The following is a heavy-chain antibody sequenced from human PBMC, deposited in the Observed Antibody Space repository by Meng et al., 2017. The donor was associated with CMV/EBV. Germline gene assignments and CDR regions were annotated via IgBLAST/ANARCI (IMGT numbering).Heavy chain of an antibody. J-gene: IGHJ5*02. CDR2: IYWNDDK. V-gene: IGHV2-5*01. Sequence: SGSTLVNPTPTVTLTCTFSGFSLSTSGVGVGWIRQPPGKALEWLALIYWNDDKRYSPSLKSRLTITKDTSKNQVVLTMTNMDHVDTATYYCAHRRLPAAIQDNWFDPWGQGTLVTVSS. D-gene: IGHD2-2*01. CDR3: AHRRLPAAIQDNWFDP. CDR1: GFSLSTSGVG.